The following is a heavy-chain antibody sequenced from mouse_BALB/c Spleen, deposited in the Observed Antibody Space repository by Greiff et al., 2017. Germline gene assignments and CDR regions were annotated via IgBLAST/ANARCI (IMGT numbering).Heavy chain of an antibody. D-gene: IGHD2-2*01. CDR2: IRNKANGYTT. CDR3: ARGGYSYAMDY. V-gene: IGHV7-3*02. J-gene: IGHJ4*01. CDR1: GFTFTDYY. Sequence: EVQRVESGGGLVQPGGSLRLSCATSGFTFTDYYMSWVRQPPGKALEWLGFIRNKANGYTTEYSASVKGRFTISRDNSQSILYLQMNTLRAEDSATYYCARGGYSYAMDYWGQGTSVTVSS.